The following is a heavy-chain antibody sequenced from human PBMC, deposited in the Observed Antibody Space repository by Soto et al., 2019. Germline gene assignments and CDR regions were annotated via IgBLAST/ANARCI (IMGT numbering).Heavy chain of an antibody. Sequence: GGSLRLSCAASGFTFSSYAMSWVRQAPGKGLEWVSGISGSGGSTYYADSVKGRFTISRDNSKNTLYLQMNSLRAEDTAVYYCAKDPFPPYYDTSGYIDYWGQGTLVTVSS. J-gene: IGHJ4*02. CDR1: GFTFSSYA. D-gene: IGHD3-22*01. V-gene: IGHV3-23*01. CDR2: ISGSGGST. CDR3: AKDPFPPYYDTSGYIDY.